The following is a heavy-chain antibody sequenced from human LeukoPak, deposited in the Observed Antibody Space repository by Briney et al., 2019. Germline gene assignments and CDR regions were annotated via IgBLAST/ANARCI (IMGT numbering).Heavy chain of an antibody. CDR2: ISGSGGST. J-gene: IGHJ4*02. V-gene: IGHV3-23*01. CDR3: AKGVPLVRGVVGYFDY. CDR1: GFTFSSYA. Sequence: PGGSLRLSCAASGFTFSSYAMSWVRQAPGKGLEWVSAISGSGGSTYYADSVKGRFTISRDNSKNTLYLQMNSLRAEDTAVYYCAKGVPLVRGVVGYFDYWGQGTLVTVSS. D-gene: IGHD3-10*01.